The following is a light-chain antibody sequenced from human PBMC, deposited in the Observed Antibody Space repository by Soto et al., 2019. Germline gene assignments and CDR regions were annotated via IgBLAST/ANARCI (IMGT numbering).Light chain of an antibody. Sequence: EIVMTQSPASLSVSPGERATLSCRVSQSVSNNLAWYQQKPGKAPSLLIYGASTRATGIPARFTGSGSGTEFTIPISSLQSADFAVYYCQQYNNWPLWTFGQGTKVEI. V-gene: IGKV3-15*01. J-gene: IGKJ1*01. CDR3: QQYNNWPLWT. CDR2: GAS. CDR1: QSVSNN.